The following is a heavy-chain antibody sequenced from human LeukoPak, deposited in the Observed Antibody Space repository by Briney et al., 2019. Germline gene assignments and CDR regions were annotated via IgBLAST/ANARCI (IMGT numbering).Heavy chain of an antibody. J-gene: IGHJ6*03. V-gene: IGHV1-69*05. D-gene: IGHD3-10*01. CDR3: ASIRSYYYYYMDV. CDR2: IIPIFGTA. CDR1: GGIFSSYA. Sequence: SVKVSCKASGGIFSSYAISWVRQAPGQGLEWMGGIIPIFGTANYAQKFQGRVTITTDESTSTAYMELSSLRSEDTAVYYCASIRSYYYYYMDVWGKGTTVTVSS.